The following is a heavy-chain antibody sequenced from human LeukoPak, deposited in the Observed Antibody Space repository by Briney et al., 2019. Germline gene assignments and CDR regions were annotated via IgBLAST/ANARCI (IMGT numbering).Heavy chain of an antibody. CDR2: ISSSSYI. CDR1: GFTFSSYS. Sequence: GGSLRLSCAASGFTFSSYSMNWVRQAPGKGLEWVSSISSSSYIYYADSVKGRFTISRDNAKNSLYLQMNSLRAEDTAVYYCARGPSSYCSGGSCYWFDPWGQGTLVTVSS. D-gene: IGHD2-15*01. CDR3: ARGPSSYCSGGSCYWFDP. V-gene: IGHV3-21*01. J-gene: IGHJ5*02.